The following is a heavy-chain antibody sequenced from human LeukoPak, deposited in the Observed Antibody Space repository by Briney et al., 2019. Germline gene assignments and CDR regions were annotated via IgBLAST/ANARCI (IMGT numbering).Heavy chain of an antibody. Sequence: ASVKVSCKASGYTLTGYYMHWVRQAPGQGLEWMGRINPNSGGTNYAQKFQGRVTITADESTSTAYMELSSLRSEDTAVYYCARGPVLGATVSAFDIWGQGTMVTVSS. CDR3: ARGPVLGATVSAFDI. D-gene: IGHD1-26*01. V-gene: IGHV1-2*06. CDR1: GYTLTGYY. CDR2: INPNSGGT. J-gene: IGHJ3*02.